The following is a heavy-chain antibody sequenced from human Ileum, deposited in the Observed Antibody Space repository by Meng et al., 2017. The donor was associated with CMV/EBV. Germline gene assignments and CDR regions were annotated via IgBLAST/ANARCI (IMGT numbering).Heavy chain of an antibody. Sequence: SETLSLTCAVYGASFSGHYWSWIRQPPGKGLEWIGEINDSGSTNYNTSLKSRVTISVDTSKNQLSLKLNFVTAADTAVYYCARGGVVPAVPVWNHWGQGTQVTVSS. J-gene: IGHJ5*02. D-gene: IGHD2-2*01. CDR1: GASFSGHY. V-gene: IGHV4-34*01. CDR2: INDSGST. CDR3: ARGGVVPAVPVWNH.